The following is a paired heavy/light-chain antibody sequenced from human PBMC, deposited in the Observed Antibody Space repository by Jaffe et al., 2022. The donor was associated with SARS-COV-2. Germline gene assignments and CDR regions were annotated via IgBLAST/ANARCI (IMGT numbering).Heavy chain of an antibody. V-gene: IGHV6-1*01. J-gene: IGHJ6*03. CDR3: ARDDDAWIPNFPYHIGV. D-gene: IGHD5-12*01. CDR2: TFYRSRWLN. CDR1: GDSVSTNTGA. Sequence: QVQLLQSGPGLVKPSQTLSLTCDISGDSVSTNTGAWHWVRQSPSRGLEWLGRTFYRSRWLNDYAVSVTGRIAINADTSKNQFSLHLNSVTPEDTALYYCARDDDAWIPNFPYHIGVWGKGTTVTVSS.
Light chain of an antibody. J-gene: IGLJ3*02. CDR2: DVN. CDR3: CSCSGSTYNLV. CDR1: SSDVGAYDF. V-gene: IGLV2-11*01. Sequence: QSALTQPRSVSGSPGQSVTISCTGTSSDVGAYDFVSWYQLCPGKVPKLVIYDVNRRPSGVPDRFSGSKSGNTASLTISGLRAEDDGDYYCCSCSGSTYNLVFGGGTRLTVL.